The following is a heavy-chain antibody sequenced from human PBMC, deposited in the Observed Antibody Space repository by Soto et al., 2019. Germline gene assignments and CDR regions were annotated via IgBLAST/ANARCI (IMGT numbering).Heavy chain of an antibody. Sequence: TLSLTCTVSGGSISSVGYYWSWIRQHPGKGLEWIGCIYYSGSTYYNPSLKSRVTISVDTSKNQFSLKLSSVTAADTAVYYCARVSSGYWSDAFDIWGQGTMVTVSS. J-gene: IGHJ3*02. V-gene: IGHV4-31*03. CDR1: GGSISSVGYY. CDR3: ARVSSGYWSDAFDI. CDR2: IYYSGST. D-gene: IGHD3-22*01.